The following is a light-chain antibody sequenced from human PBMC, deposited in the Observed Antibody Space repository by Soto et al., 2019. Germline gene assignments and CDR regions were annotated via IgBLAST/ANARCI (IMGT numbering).Light chain of an antibody. CDR2: LNSDGSH. Sequence: QAVVTQSPSASASLGASVKLTCTLSSGLSNYAIAWHQQQPEKGPRYLMKLNSDGSHSKGDGIPDRFSGSSSGAERYLTISSLQSEDEADYYCQTWGTGPWVFGGGTKLTVL. J-gene: IGLJ3*02. V-gene: IGLV4-69*01. CDR3: QTWGTGPWV. CDR1: SGLSNYA.